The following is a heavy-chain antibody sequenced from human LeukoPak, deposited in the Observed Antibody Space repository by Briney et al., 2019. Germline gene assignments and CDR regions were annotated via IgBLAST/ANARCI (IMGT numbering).Heavy chain of an antibody. V-gene: IGHV4-59*01. D-gene: IGHD6-19*01. CDR1: GGSISGYY. CDR2: IHYSGST. J-gene: IGHJ5*02. CDR3: AREGQWLPDWFDP. Sequence: PSETLSLTCTVSGGSISGYYWSWIRQPPGQGLEWTGYIHYSGSTNYNPSLKGRVTISLDMSKNQFSLKLNSMTAADTAVYYCAREGQWLPDWFDPWGQGTLVTVSS.